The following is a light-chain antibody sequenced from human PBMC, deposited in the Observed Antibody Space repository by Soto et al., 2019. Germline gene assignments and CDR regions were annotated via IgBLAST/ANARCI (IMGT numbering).Light chain of an antibody. CDR1: QSVNRSY. CDR3: QQVGSSPIT. J-gene: IGKJ5*01. CDR2: GAS. Sequence: EIVLTQSPGTLSLSPGERATLSCRASQSVNRSYLVWYQQIPGQAPRLLIYGASSRATGIPDMFSGSASGADFTLTISRLEPEDFAVYYFQQVGSSPITFGQGTRLEIK. V-gene: IGKV3-20*01.